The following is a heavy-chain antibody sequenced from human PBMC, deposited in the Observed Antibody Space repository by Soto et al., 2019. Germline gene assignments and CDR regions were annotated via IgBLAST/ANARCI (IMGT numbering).Heavy chain of an antibody. CDR3: ARGRYYGSGSYYVYYYYGMDV. D-gene: IGHD3-10*01. V-gene: IGHV1-69*01. CDR1: GGTFSSYA. J-gene: IGHJ6*02. CDR2: IIPIFGTA. Sequence: QVQLVQSGAEVKKPGPSVKVSCKASGGTFSSYAISWVRQAPGQGLEWMGGIIPIFGTANYAQKFQGRVTITADESTSTAYMELSSLRSEDTAVYYCARGRYYGSGSYYVYYYYGMDVWGQGTTVTVSS.